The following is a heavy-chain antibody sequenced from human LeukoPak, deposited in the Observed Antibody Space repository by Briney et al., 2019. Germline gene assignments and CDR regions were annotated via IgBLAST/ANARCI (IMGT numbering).Heavy chain of an antibody. CDR2: ISSSSSTI. Sequence: GGSLRLSCAASGFTFSSYSMNWVRQAPGEGLEWVSYISSSSSTIYYADSVKGRFTISRDNAKNSLYLQMNSLRAEDTAVYYCASLTDYGDYVDWGQGTLVTVSS. CDR1: GFTFSSYS. V-gene: IGHV3-48*04. CDR3: ASLTDYGDYVD. D-gene: IGHD4-17*01. J-gene: IGHJ4*02.